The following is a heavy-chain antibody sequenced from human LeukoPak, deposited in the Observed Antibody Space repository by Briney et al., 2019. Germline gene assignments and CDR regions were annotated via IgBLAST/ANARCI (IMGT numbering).Heavy chain of an antibody. D-gene: IGHD2-15*01. V-gene: IGHV6-1*01. CDR3: AREKVVIAATHYYGMDV. CDR2: TYYRSKWYN. CDR1: GDRVSTNTAA. J-gene: IGHJ6*02. Sequence: SQTLSLTCAISGDRVSTNTAAWSWIRQSPSRGLEWPGRTYYRSKWYNYYAGSVKSRIIFNPDTSKNQFSLQLNSVTPEDTAVYYCAREKVVIAATHYYGMDVWGQGTTVTVSS.